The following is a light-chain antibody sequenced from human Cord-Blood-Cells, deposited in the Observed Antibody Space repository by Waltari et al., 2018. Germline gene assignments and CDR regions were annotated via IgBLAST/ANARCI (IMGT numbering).Light chain of an antibody. J-gene: IGLJ1*01. CDR1: KLGDKY. CDR2: QDS. V-gene: IGLV3-1*01. CDR3: QAWDSSTSGV. Sequence: ASITCSGDKLGDKYACWYQQKPGQSPVLVIYQDSKRPSGIPERFSGSNSGNTATLTISGTQAMDEADYYCQAWDSSTSGVFGTGTKVTVL.